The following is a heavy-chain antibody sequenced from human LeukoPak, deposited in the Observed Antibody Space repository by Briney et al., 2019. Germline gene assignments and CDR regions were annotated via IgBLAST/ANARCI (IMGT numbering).Heavy chain of an antibody. J-gene: IGHJ6*02. CDR2: ISYDGSNK. CDR1: GFTFSSYA. V-gene: IGHV3-30-3*01. CDR3: ARDKWPHIAAAGTGTLYYYGMDV. Sequence: GGSLRLSCAASGFTFSSYAMHWVRQAPGKGLEWVAVISYDGSNKYYADSVKGRFTISRDNSKNTLYLQMNSLRAEDTAVYYCARDKWPHIAAAGTGTLYYYGMDVWGQGTTVTVSS. D-gene: IGHD6-13*01.